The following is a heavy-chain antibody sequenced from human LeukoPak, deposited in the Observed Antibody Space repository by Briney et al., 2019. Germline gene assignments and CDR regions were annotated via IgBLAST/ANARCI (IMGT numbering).Heavy chain of an antibody. CDR2: INPNSGGT. V-gene: IGHV1-2*02. D-gene: IGHD6-13*01. J-gene: IGHJ1*01. CDR3: ARRVVAAAGNHLHAEYFQH. Sequence: ASVKVSCKASGYTFTGYYMHWVRQAPGQGLEWMGWINPNSGGTNYAQKFQGRVTMTRDTSISTAYMELSRLRSDDTAVYYCARRVVAAAGNHLHAEYFQHWGQGTLVTVSS. CDR1: GYTFTGYY.